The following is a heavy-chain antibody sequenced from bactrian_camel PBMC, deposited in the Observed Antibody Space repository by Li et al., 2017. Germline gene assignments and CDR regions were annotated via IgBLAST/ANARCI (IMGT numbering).Heavy chain of an antibody. J-gene: IGHJ4*01. Sequence: HVQLVESGGALVPAGGSLRLSCVASGHTYSSICMGWFRQAPGKEREGVAHIYTSSGGSTFYADSVKGRFTISEDSDKNTVYLEMNGLKPEDTALYYCAADPRMERCYGVGEYIYWGQGTQVTVS. V-gene: IGHV3-3*01. CDR2: IYTSSGGST. CDR3: AADPRMERCYGVGEYIY. D-gene: IGHD3*01. CDR1: GHTYSSIC.